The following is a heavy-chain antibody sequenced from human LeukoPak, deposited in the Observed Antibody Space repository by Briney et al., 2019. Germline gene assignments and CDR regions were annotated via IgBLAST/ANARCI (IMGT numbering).Heavy chain of an antibody. CDR3: AREAVTISALVRTQTTKRPHRFDP. Sequence: GASVKVSCKASGYTFTSYGISWVRQAPGQGLEWMGWISAYNGNTNYAQKLQGRVTMTRDMSTNTVYMQLSSLRSEDPAVYYCAREAVTISALVRTQTTKRPHRFDPWGQGILVTVSS. CDR1: GYTFTSYG. J-gene: IGHJ5*02. V-gene: IGHV1-18*01. CDR2: ISAYNGNT. D-gene: IGHD3-3*01.